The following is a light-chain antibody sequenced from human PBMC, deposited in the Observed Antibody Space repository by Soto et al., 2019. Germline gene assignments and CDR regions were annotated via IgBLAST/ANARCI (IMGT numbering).Light chain of an antibody. CDR2: GAS. Sequence: EIVLTQSPGTLSLSPGERATLSCRASQSVSSSYLAWYQQKPGQAPRLLIYGASSRATGLPDRFSGSGSGTDFTLTIRRLEPEEFAVYYCQQYGSSPPITFGQGTRLEIK. CDR1: QSVSSSY. V-gene: IGKV3-20*01. CDR3: QQYGSSPPIT. J-gene: IGKJ5*01.